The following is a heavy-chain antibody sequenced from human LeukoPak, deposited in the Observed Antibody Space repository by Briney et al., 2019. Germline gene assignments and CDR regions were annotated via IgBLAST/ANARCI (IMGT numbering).Heavy chain of an antibody. J-gene: IGHJ4*02. Sequence: PGGSLRLSCAASGFTFSSYWMSWVRQAPGKGLEWVANIKQDGSEKYYVDSVKGRFTISGGNAKNSLYLQMNSLRAEDTAVYYCAREEGQWLEYYFDYWGQGTLVTVSS. CDR3: AREEGQWLEYYFDY. CDR2: IKQDGSEK. CDR1: GFTFSSYW. D-gene: IGHD6-19*01. V-gene: IGHV3-7*01.